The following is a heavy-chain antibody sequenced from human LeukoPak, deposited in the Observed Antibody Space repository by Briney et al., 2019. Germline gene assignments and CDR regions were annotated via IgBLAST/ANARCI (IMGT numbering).Heavy chain of an antibody. J-gene: IGHJ5*02. Sequence: SQTLSLTCAISGDSVSSNSAAWNWIRQSPSRGLEWLGRTYYRSKWYNDYAVSVKSRITINPDTSKNQFSLQLNSVTPEDTAVYYCARDRHWNYVTTEGYNWFDPWGQGTLVTVSS. V-gene: IGHV6-1*01. D-gene: IGHD1-7*01. CDR1: GDSVSSNSAA. CDR3: ARDRHWNYVTTEGYNWFDP. CDR2: TYYRSKWYN.